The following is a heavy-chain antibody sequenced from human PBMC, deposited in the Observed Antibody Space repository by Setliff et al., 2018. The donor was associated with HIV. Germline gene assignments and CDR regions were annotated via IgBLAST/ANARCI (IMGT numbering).Heavy chain of an antibody. CDR1: GFTFSNAW. J-gene: IGHJ4*01. V-gene: IGHV3-15*01. Sequence: PGGSLRLSCAASGFTFSNAWMSWVRQAPGKGLEWIGRIKSISDGATTDSAAPVEGRFAISRDDSNNTLYLQMNSLKTEDTAVYYCTTTLRTRNFWSGYSVLSDYWGQGTLVTVSS. D-gene: IGHD3-3*01. CDR3: TTTLRTRNFWSGYSVLSDY. CDR2: IKSISDGATT.